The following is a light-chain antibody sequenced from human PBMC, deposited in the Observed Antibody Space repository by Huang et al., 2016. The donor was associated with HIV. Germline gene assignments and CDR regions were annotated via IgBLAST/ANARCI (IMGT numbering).Light chain of an antibody. J-gene: IGKJ2*01. V-gene: IGKV3-20*01. CDR2: GAS. Sequence: EIVLTQSPGTLSLSPGDRATLSCRASQSLTTDYLAWYLQRPGQAPRLLIYGASSRATGIPDRFSGSVSGTDFTLTISRLEPEDFAVYFCQQYVSSPTFGQGTKLEIK. CDR3: QQYVSSPT. CDR1: QSLTTDY.